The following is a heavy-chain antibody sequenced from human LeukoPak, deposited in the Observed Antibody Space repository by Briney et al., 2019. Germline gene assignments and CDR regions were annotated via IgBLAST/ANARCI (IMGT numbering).Heavy chain of an antibody. CDR2: ISSNSSYI. Sequence: GGSLRLSCAASGFTFSSYSMNWVRQAPGKGLEWVSSISSNSSYIYYADSVKGRFTISRDNAKNSLYLQMNSLRAEDTAVYYCARPPHAYYYGSGSPPHFDYWGQGTLVTVSS. V-gene: IGHV3-21*01. J-gene: IGHJ4*02. CDR3: ARPPHAYYYGSGSPPHFDY. CDR1: GFTFSSYS. D-gene: IGHD3-10*01.